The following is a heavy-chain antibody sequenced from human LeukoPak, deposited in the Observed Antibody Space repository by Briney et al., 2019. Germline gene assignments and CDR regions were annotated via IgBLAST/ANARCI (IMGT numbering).Heavy chain of an antibody. Sequence: GGSLRLSCAASGFTFSTYGMHWVRQAPGKGLEWVAFIQNDGSNKYYADSVKGRFTISRDNAKNSLHLQMNSLRVEDTAVYYCARDPSPRTSYYYYYMDVWGKGTTVTVSS. J-gene: IGHJ6*03. CDR1: GFTFSTYG. D-gene: IGHD2-2*01. CDR2: IQNDGSNK. V-gene: IGHV3-30*02. CDR3: ARDPSPRTSYYYYYMDV.